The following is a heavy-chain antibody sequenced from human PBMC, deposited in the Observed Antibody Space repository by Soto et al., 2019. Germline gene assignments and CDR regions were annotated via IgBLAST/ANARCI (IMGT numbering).Heavy chain of an antibody. CDR1: GGSINNYA. Sequence: SETLSLTCTVAGGSINNYAWSWIRQPPGKGLEWVGYIYHSGSTYYNPSLKSRVTISVDRSKNQFSLKLSSVTAADTAVYYCARGNVVAIDYWGQGTLVTVSS. V-gene: IGHV4-30-2*01. D-gene: IGHD2-21*01. CDR3: ARGNVVAIDY. J-gene: IGHJ4*02. CDR2: IYHSGST.